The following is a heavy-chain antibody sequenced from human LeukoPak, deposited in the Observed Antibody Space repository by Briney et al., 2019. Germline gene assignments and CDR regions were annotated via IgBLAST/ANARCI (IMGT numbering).Heavy chain of an antibody. D-gene: IGHD6-19*01. V-gene: IGHV3-23*01. J-gene: IGHJ4*02. CDR1: GFTFSSYG. CDR3: AKDLIAVAGRDY. Sequence: GGSLRLSCAASGFTFSSYGMHWVRQAPGKGLEWVSAISGSGGSTYYADSVKGRFTISRDNSKNTLYLQMNSLRAEDTAVYYCAKDLIAVAGRDYWGQGTLVTVSS. CDR2: ISGSGGST.